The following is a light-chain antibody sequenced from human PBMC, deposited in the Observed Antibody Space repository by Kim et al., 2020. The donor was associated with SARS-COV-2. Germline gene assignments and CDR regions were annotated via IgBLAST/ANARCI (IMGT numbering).Light chain of an antibody. CDR3: GADHGSGSNFLRV. Sequence: CTLSSGYSNCKVDWYQQRPGKGPRFVMRVGTGGIVGSKGDGIPDRFSVLGSGLNRYLTIKNIQEEDESDYHCGADHGSGSNFLRVFGGGTQLTVL. J-gene: IGLJ3*02. V-gene: IGLV9-49*01. CDR2: VGTGGIVG. CDR1: SGYSNCK.